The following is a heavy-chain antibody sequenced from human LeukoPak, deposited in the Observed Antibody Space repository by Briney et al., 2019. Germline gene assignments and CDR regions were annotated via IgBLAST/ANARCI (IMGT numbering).Heavy chain of an antibody. Sequence: GGSLRLSCAASGFTFSSYAMHWVRQAPGKGLEWVAVISYDGSNKYYADSVKGRFTISRDNSKNTLYLQMNSLRAEDTAVYYCARKGYCSSTSCYVDEYYFDYWGQGTLVTVSS. V-gene: IGHV3-30-3*01. CDR1: GFTFSSYA. J-gene: IGHJ4*02. CDR3: ARKGYCSSTSCYVDEYYFDY. CDR2: ISYDGSNK. D-gene: IGHD2-2*01.